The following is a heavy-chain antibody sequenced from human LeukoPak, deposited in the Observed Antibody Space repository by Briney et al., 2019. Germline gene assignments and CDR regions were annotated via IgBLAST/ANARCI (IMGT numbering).Heavy chain of an antibody. CDR3: ARGESITGTFDY. V-gene: IGHV4-59*12. J-gene: IGHJ4*02. CDR1: GGSISSYY. Sequence: PSETLSLTCTVSGGSISSYYWSRIRQPPGKGLEWIGYIYYSGSTNYNPSLKSRVTISVDTSKNQFSLKLSSVTAADTAVYYCARGESITGTFDYWGQGTLVTVSS. D-gene: IGHD1-20*01. CDR2: IYYSGST.